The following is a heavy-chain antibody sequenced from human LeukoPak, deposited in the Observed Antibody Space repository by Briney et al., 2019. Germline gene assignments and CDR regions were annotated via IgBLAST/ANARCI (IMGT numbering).Heavy chain of an antibody. J-gene: IGHJ6*02. D-gene: IGHD3-10*01. Sequence: PSDTLSLTCTVSGGSIRGDYWSGIRQPPGKGLEYIGYFNYSETGSTNYNPSHEQRVTISVDTSKNQFSLKLSSVTPADTAVYYWARLAARRGYYYYGMDVWGQGTTVTVSS. V-gene: IGHV4-59*01. CDR1: GGSIRGDY. CDR2: FNYSETGST. CDR3: ARLAARRGYYYYGMDV.